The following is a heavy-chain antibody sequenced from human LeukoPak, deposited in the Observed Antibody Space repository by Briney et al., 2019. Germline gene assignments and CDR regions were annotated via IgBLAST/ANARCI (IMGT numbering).Heavy chain of an antibody. CDR1: GGPISSSY. J-gene: IGHJ4*02. Sequence: TETLSLTCSVSGGPISSSYWSWLRQAPGKGLEWIGSVYDSGTTNYNPSLKSRLSISVDTSKNQFSLKLRSMTATDTAVYYCARSFCDSTMCYAYLDYWGQGTVVTVSS. V-gene: IGHV4-59*08. CDR3: ARSFCDSTMCYAYLDY. CDR2: VYDSGTT. D-gene: IGHD2-2*01.